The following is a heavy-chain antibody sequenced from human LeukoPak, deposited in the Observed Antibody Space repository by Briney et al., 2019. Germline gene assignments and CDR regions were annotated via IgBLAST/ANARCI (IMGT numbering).Heavy chain of an antibody. CDR2: IYPGDSDT. V-gene: IGHV5-51*01. D-gene: IGHD3-9*01. CDR3: ARERARRVYYDILTGYYHDAFDI. J-gene: IGHJ3*02. CDR1: GYSFTSCW. Sequence: GESLKISCKGSGYSFTSCWIGWVRQMPGKGLEWMGIIYPGDSDTRYSPSFQGQVTISADKSISTAYLQWSSLKASDTAMYYCARERARRVYYDILTGYYHDAFDIWGQGTMVTVSS.